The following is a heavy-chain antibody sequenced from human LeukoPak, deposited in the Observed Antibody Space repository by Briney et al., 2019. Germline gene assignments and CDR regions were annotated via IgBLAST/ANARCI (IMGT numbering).Heavy chain of an antibody. CDR2: ISSSGSTI. CDR3: ASEFGGNAVAFDI. D-gene: IGHD4-23*01. V-gene: IGHV3-48*03. J-gene: IGHJ3*02. Sequence: GGSLRLSCAASGFTLSSYEMNWVRQAPGEGLEWVSYISSSGSTIYYADSVKGRFTISRDNAKNSLYLQMNSLRAEDTALYYCASEFGGNAVAFDIWGQGTMVTVSS. CDR1: GFTLSSYE.